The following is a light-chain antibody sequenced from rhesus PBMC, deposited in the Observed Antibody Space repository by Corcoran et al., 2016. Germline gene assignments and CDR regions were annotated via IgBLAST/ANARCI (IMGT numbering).Light chain of an antibody. CDR2: YAN. J-gene: IGKJ3*01. V-gene: IGKV1-32*02. CDR3: QQGNSNPFT. CDR1: ENVNNY. Sequence: DIQMTQSPSSLSASVGDRVTITCRASENVNNYLNWYQQKPGKAPKLLIYYANSLASGVPSRFSGSGSGTDFNLTISSLQPEDFATYYCQQGNSNPFTFGPGTKLDIK.